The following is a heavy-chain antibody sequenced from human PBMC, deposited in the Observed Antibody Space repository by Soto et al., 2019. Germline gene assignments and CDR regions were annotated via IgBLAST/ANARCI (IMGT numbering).Heavy chain of an antibody. CDR1: GDSISTYY. CDR3: ARGRYNYGYPHNAFDV. D-gene: IGHD5-18*01. J-gene: IGHJ3*01. Sequence: QVRLQESGPGLVKPSETLSLTCSVSGDSISTYYWSWIRQAPGKSLEWIGYVYYSGNTNYNPSLQSRVTISVDTSKKQFSLNLTSVTAVDTAVYYCARGRYNYGYPHNAFDVWGRGTTVTVSS. V-gene: IGHV4-59*01. CDR2: VYYSGNT.